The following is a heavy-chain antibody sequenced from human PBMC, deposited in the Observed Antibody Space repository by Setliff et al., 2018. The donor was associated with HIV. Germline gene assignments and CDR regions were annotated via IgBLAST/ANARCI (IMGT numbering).Heavy chain of an antibody. CDR3: AKAVGADLYYYYYMDV. CDR1: GFTFSFHA. V-gene: IGHV3-23*01. Sequence: TGGSLRLSCAASGFTFSFHAMTWVRQAPGKGLEWVSGINGDGDSTYYADSVKGRFTVSRDNSKDTLTLQMNDLRAEDTGLYYCAKAVGADLYYYYYMDVWGKGTTVTVSS. J-gene: IGHJ6*03. D-gene: IGHD1-26*01. CDR2: INGDGDST.